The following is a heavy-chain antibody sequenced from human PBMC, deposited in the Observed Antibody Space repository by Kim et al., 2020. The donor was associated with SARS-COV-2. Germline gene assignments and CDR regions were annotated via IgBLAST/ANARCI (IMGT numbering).Heavy chain of an antibody. V-gene: IGHV1-18*01. CDR3: ARVLQRLKSYYYYMDV. CDR1: GYTFTSYG. D-gene: IGHD4-4*01. J-gene: IGHJ6*03. CDR2: ISAYNGNT. Sequence: ASVKVSCKASGYTFTSYGISWVRQAPGQGLEWMGWISAYNGNTNYAQKLQGRVTMTTDTSTSTAYMELRSLRSDDTAVYYCARVLQRLKSYYYYMDVWGKGTTVTVSS.